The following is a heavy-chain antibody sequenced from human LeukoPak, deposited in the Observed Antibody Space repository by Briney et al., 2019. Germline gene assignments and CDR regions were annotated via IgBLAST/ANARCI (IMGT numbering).Heavy chain of an antibody. V-gene: IGHV4-39*01. Sequence: SETLSLTCTVSGGSISSSSYYWGWIRQPPGKGLEWIGSIYYSGSTYYNPSLKSRVTISVDTSKNQFSLKLSSVTAADTAVYYCARSRGGATTPYSWFDPWGQGTLVTVSS. CDR2: IYYSGST. CDR1: GGSISSSSYY. J-gene: IGHJ5*02. D-gene: IGHD1-26*01. CDR3: ARSRGGATTPYSWFDP.